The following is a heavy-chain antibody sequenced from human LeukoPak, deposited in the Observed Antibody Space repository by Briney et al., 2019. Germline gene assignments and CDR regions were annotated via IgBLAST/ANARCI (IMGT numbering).Heavy chain of an antibody. Sequence: SETLSLTCTVSGGSISSYYWDWIRQPPGKGLEWIGYIFYSGRTNYNPSLKSRVTISVDTSKNWFSLRLTSVTAADTAVYYCARVFGDYYDSSGYSFDYWGQGTLVTVSS. V-gene: IGHV4-59*01. D-gene: IGHD3-22*01. CDR3: ARVFGDYYDSSGYSFDY. CDR2: IFYSGRT. J-gene: IGHJ4*02. CDR1: GGSISSYY.